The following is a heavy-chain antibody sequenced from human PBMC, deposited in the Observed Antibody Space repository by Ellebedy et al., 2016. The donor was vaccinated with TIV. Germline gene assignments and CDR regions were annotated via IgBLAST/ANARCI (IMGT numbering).Heavy chain of an antibody. CDR2: IGTAGDT. CDR3: TRATSGFDL. J-gene: IGHJ2*01. V-gene: IGHV3-13*01. CDR1: GFTFSSHD. Sequence: GESLKISCAASGFTFSSHDMHWVRQATGKGLEWVSAIGTAGDTYYPDSVRGRFTISRGNAKNSLYLQMNSLRAEDTAVYYCTRATSGFDLWGRGTLVTVSS. D-gene: IGHD6-19*01.